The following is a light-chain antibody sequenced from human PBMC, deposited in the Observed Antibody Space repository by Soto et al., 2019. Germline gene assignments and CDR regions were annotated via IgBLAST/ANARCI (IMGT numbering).Light chain of an antibody. CDR3: SSYRTIGHVL. V-gene: IGLV2-14*01. CDR2: EVS. J-gene: IGLJ1*01. CDR1: SSDVGGYNY. Sequence: QSVLTQPASVSGSPGQSITISCTGTSSDVGGYNYVSWYQQYPGKAPKVMIYEVSHRPSGVSNRFSGSKSGNTASLTISGLRAEDEADYYCSSYRTIGHVLFGNATKVTV.